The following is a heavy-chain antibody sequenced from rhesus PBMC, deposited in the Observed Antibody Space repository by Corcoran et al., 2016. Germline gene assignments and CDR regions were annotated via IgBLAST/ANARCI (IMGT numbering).Heavy chain of an antibody. V-gene: IGHV3S5*01. CDR3: AAKGAAGTFDY. J-gene: IGHJ4*01. Sequence: EVQLVETGGGLVQPGGSLKLYCAASGFTFRSYGMSWVRQAPGKGLEWVSAINIGVVSTYYANSVKGRFTISRDNANHTLSLQMNSLRAEDTAVYYCAAKGAAGTFDYWGQGVLVTVSS. CDR1: GFTFRSYG. D-gene: IGHD6-25*01. CDR2: INIGVVST.